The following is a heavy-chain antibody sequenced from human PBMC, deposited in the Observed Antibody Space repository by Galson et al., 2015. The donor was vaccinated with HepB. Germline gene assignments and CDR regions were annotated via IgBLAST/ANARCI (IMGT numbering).Heavy chain of an antibody. CDR2: IWWDGSKK. J-gene: IGHJ4*02. V-gene: IGHV3-33*01. CDR3: ARDPGGGDWHYLDY. D-gene: IGHD2-21*01. Sequence: SLRLSCAAPGFSFGSHGFHWVRQAPGKGLEWVALIWWDGSKKFYGNSVKGRFTISRDNSVNTIYLQMNAPRADDTAVYYCARDPGGGDWHYLDYWGQGSLVSVSS. CDR1: GFSFGSHG.